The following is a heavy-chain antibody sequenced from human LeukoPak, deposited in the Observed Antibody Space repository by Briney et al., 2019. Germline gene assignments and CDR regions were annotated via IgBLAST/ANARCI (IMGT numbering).Heavy chain of an antibody. V-gene: IGHV1-2*06. Sequence: GASVKVSCKASGYTFTGYYMHWVRRAPGQGLEWMGRINPNSGGTNYAQKFQGRVTMTRDTSISTAYMELSRLRSDDTAVDYCAGGEYSGSYNDWGQGTLVTVSS. CDR3: AGGEYSGSYND. CDR2: INPNSGGT. D-gene: IGHD1-26*01. CDR1: GYTFTGYY. J-gene: IGHJ4*02.